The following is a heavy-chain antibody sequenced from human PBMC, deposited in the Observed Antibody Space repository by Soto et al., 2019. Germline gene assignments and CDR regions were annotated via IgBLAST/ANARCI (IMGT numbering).Heavy chain of an antibody. D-gene: IGHD2-8*02. Sequence: LRPADAASRVIFPNFWMTWVRQAPGKGLQWLANIALDSTTRVYVDSVKCRFTISRDNDRTTLSLHMSRMSVADTAVYYCASSRPGGYEYFDSWGQGTLVTVSS. J-gene: IGHJ4*02. CDR3: ASSRPGGYEYFDS. CDR2: IALDSTTR. V-gene: IGHV3-7*01. CDR1: RVIFPNFW.